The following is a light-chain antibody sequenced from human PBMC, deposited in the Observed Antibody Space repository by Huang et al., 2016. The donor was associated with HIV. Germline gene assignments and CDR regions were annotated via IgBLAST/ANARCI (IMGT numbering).Light chain of an antibody. CDR1: QIFTGYY. Sequence: EIVLTQSPGTLSLSPGERASLSCRASQIFTGYYLAWFQQKPGQAPRLLIYATASRATGIPDRFSGSGSGTDFTLTINRLEPEDSAVYYCQQYGSSPPYTFGQGTRLEIK. V-gene: IGKV3-20*01. CDR3: QQYGSSPPYT. J-gene: IGKJ2*01. CDR2: ATA.